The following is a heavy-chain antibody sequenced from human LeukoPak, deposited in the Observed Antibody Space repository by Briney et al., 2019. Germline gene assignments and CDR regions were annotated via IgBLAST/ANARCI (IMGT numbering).Heavy chain of an antibody. J-gene: IGHJ5*02. V-gene: IGHV4-59*11. CDR3: ARLWWPRALVWSGYLTFDP. CDR2: IYYSGST. Sequence: PSETLSLTCTVSGGSISSHYWSWIRQPPGKGLEWIGYIYYSGSTNYNPSLKSRVTISVDTSKNQFSLKLSSVTAADTAVYYCARLWWPRALVWSGYLTFDPWGQGTLVTVSS. CDR1: GGSISSHY. D-gene: IGHD3-3*01.